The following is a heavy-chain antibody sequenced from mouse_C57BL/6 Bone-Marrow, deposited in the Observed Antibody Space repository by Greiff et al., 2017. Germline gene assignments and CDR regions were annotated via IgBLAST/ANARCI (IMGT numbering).Heavy chain of an antibody. CDR3: ARGTTVVAEGFAY. V-gene: IGHV1-81*01. CDR2: IYPRSGNT. Sequence: VQLQESGAELARPGASVKLSCKASGFTFTSYGISWVKQRTGQGLEWIGEIYPRSGNTYYNEKFKGKATLTADKSSSTAYMELRSLTSEDSAVYCSARGTTVVAEGFAYWGQGTLVTVSA. CDR1: GFTFTSYG. J-gene: IGHJ3*01. D-gene: IGHD1-1*01.